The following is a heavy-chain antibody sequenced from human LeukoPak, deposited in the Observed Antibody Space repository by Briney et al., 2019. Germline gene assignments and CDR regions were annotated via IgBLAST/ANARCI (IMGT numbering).Heavy chain of an antibody. V-gene: IGHV1-69*04. CDR3: ARDGSRELRGDYGMDV. D-gene: IGHD1-26*01. J-gene: IGHJ6*02. CDR1: GGTFSSFA. Sequence: SVKVSCKASGGTFSSFAITWVRQAPGQGLEWMGRIIPILGIANYAQKFQGRVTITADKSTSTAYMELSSLRSEDTAVYYCARDGSRELRGDYGMDVWGQGTTVTVSS. CDR2: IIPILGIA.